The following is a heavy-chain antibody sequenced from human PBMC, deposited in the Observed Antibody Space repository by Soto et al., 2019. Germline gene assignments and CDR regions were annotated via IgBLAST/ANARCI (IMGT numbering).Heavy chain of an antibody. D-gene: IGHD3-16*01. CDR2: IYYSGST. Sequence: SEILSLTCTVSGGSISSYYWSWIRQPPGKGLEWIGYIYYSGSTNYNPPLKSRVTISVDTSKNQFSLKLSSVTAADTAVYYCAREYVSFDPWGQGTLVTVSS. CDR1: GGSISSYY. V-gene: IGHV4-59*01. J-gene: IGHJ5*02. CDR3: AREYVSFDP.